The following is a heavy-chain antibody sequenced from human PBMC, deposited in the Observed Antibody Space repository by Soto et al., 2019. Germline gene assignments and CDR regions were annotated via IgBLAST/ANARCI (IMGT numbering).Heavy chain of an antibody. CDR2: IKQDGSEK. D-gene: IGHD4-17*01. J-gene: IGHJ4*02. V-gene: IGHV3-7*03. CDR3: ARGDYGGDSGAY. Sequence: EVQLVESGGGLVQPGGSLRLSCAASGFTFSNYWMSLVRQAPGKGLEWVANIKQDGSEKYHVDSVKDRFTISRDNAKNSLYLQMNSLRAEDTAVYYCARGDYGGDSGAYWGQGTLVTVSS. CDR1: GFTFSNYW.